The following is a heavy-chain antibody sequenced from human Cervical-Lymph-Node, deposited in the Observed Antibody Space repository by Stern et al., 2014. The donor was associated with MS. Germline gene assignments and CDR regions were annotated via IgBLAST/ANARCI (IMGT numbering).Heavy chain of an antibody. CDR1: GFSFGTSW. Sequence: VQLVESGGGLVQPGGSLRLSCVASGFSFGTSWMSRVRQPPGRGLEWVANIRQDGYDKFYVGSVKGRFTISRDNARNSLYLQMNSLTVADTAVYYCARDRRAFLDYWGQGTHVAVSS. J-gene: IGHJ4*02. D-gene: IGHD2/OR15-2a*01. V-gene: IGHV3-7*01. CDR2: IRQDGYDK. CDR3: ARDRRAFLDY.